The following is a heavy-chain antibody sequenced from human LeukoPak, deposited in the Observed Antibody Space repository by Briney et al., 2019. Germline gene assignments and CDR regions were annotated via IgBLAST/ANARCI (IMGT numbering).Heavy chain of an antibody. V-gene: IGHV1-2*02. CDR3: AREGLQPDYYFDY. J-gene: IGHJ4*02. CDR2: INPNSGGT. CDR1: GYSFTSYY. Sequence: KLGESLKISCKGSGYSFTSYYMHWVRQAPGQGLEWMGWINPNSGGTNYAQKFQGRVTMTRDTSISTAYMELSRLRSDDTAVYYCAREGLQPDYYFDYWGQGTLVTVSS. D-gene: IGHD5-24*01.